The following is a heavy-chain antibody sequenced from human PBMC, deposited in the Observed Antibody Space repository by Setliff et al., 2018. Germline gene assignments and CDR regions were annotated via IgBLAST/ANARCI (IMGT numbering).Heavy chain of an antibody. CDR3: TRVPLRVGYYESFQY. CDR2: VNPKSGGT. Sequence: ASVKVSCKASGFSFTDYNIHWVRQAPGQGLEWMGWVNPKSGGTNYAQKFRGRVTMTSDTSFSTVYMELSRVTFDDTAVYYCTRVPLRVGYYESFQYWGQGTLVTVS. D-gene: IGHD3-22*01. V-gene: IGHV1-2*02. J-gene: IGHJ1*01. CDR1: GFSFTDYN.